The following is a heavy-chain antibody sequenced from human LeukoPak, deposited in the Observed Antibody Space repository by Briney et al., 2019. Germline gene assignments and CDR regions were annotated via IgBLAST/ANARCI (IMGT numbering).Heavy chain of an antibody. J-gene: IGHJ6*02. CDR2: MNPNSGNT. CDR3: ARGRIHYYDSSGYEI. CDR1: GYTFTSYD. Sequence: ASVKVSCKASGYTFTSYDINWVRQATGQGLEWMGWMNPNSGNTGYAQKFQGRVTMTRNTSISTAYMELSSLRSEDTAVYYCARGRIHYYDSSGYEIWGQGTTVTVSS. D-gene: IGHD3-22*01. V-gene: IGHV1-8*01.